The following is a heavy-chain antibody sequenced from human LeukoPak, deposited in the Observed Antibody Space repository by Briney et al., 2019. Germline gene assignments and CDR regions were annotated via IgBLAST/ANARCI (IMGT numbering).Heavy chain of an antibody. CDR1: GYTFTGYY. D-gene: IGHD3-10*02. CDR3: ARVFNSGNYVDY. V-gene: IGHV1-2*02. J-gene: IGHJ4*02. Sequence: ASVKVSCKASGYTFTGYYMHWMRQAPGQGLEWRGWINPNSGGTNYAQKFQGRVTMTRDTSISTAYMELSRLRSDDTAVYYCARVFNSGNYVDYWGQGTLVTVSS. CDR2: INPNSGGT.